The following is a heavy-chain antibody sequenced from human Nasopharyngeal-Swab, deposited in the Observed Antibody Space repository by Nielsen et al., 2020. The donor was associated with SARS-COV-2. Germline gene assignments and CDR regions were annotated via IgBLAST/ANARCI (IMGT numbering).Heavy chain of an antibody. V-gene: IGHV3-33*08. D-gene: IGHD1-14*01. CDR3: ARGTGYYYYMDV. Sequence: LSLTCAASGFTFSSYSMNWVRQAPGKGLEWVAVIWYDGSNKYYADSVKGRFTISRDNSKNTLYLQMNSLRAEDTAVYYCARGTGYYYYMDVWGKGTTVTVSS. CDR2: IWYDGSNK. CDR1: GFTFSSYS. J-gene: IGHJ6*03.